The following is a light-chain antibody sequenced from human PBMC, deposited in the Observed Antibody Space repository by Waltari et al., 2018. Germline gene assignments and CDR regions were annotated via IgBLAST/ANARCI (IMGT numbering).Light chain of an antibody. CDR3: QSTDSSASVWV. CDR1: ALAKQY. V-gene: IGLV3-25*03. CDR2: KDT. J-gene: IGLJ3*02. Sequence: SNNLTQPPSVSVSPGQTARITCPGDALAKQYASWYQQKPGQAPVLVIYKDTQRPSGIPERFSGSTSGTTVTLTITGVQAEDEADYYCQSTDSSASVWVFGGGAKLTV.